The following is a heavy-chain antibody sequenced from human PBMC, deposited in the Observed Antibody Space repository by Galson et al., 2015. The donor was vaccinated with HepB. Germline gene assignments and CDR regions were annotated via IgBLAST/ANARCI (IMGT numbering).Heavy chain of an antibody. CDR2: IYTSRST. J-gene: IGHJ6*03. CDR1: GGSISSGSYC. CDR3: ARGKVGGNYYYYMDV. Sequence: TLSLTCTVSGGSISSGSYCWSWIRQPAGKGLEWIGHIYTSRSTNYNPSLKSRVTMSVDTSKNQFSLKLRSVTAADTAVYYCARGKVGGNYYYYMDVWGKGTAVTVSS. V-gene: IGHV4-61*09. D-gene: IGHD1-26*01.